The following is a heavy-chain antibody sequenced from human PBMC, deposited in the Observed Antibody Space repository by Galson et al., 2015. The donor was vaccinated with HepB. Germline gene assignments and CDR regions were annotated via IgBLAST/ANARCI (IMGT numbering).Heavy chain of an antibody. Sequence: SLRLSCAASGFSLNTYSMNWVRQAPGKGLEWVSIISNTGATTMYANSVKGRFTISRDTSRNTLYLQMDSLTPEDTALYYCAKDRVRDDSTDMDYWGQGTLVTVSS. D-gene: IGHD5-24*01. CDR1: GFSLNTYS. J-gene: IGHJ4*02. CDR3: AKDRVRDDSTDMDY. CDR2: ISNTGATT. V-gene: IGHV3-23*01.